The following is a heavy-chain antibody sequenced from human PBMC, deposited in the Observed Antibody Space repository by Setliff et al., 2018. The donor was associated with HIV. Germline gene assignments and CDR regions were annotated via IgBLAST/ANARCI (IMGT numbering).Heavy chain of an antibody. Sequence: SETLSLTCTVSGTVSGGSINSYYWSWIRQPPGKGLEWIGYIYTSGSTNYNPSLKSRVTISLDTSKNQFSLKLTSVTAADTAVYYCARLSGDYYYFDYWGQGTLVTVSS. CDR1: GGSINSYY. CDR2: IYTSGST. J-gene: IGHJ4*02. D-gene: IGHD2-21*02. V-gene: IGHV4-4*09. CDR3: ARLSGDYYYFDY.